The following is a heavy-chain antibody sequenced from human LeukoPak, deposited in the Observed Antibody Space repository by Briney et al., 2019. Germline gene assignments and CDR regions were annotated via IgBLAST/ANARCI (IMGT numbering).Heavy chain of an antibody. CDR2: IYHGGSA. Sequence: PSETLSLTCAVSGDSISRCGYSWSWIPQPPGRGLEWIVYIYHGGSAYYSPCLESRVSISIEKSSNNFSLRLNSVTAADTAVYYCARYFSARQFKWFGPWGQGKLVTVSS. CDR1: GDSISRCGYS. D-gene: IGHD2/OR15-2a*01. V-gene: IGHV4-30-2*01. CDR3: ARYFSARQFKWFGP. J-gene: IGHJ5*02.